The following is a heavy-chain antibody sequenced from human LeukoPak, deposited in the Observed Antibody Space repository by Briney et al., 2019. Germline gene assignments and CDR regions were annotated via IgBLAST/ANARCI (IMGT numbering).Heavy chain of an antibody. CDR2: ISGSGGST. J-gene: IGHJ4*02. Sequence: AGGSLRLSCAASGFTFSSYAMSWVRQAPGKGLEWVSSISGSGGSTYYAESVKGRFTISRDNSKNTLYLQMNSLRAEDTAVYYCARDWRTQVLHPYYFEYWGQGVLVTVSS. CDR1: GFTFSSYA. V-gene: IGHV3-23*01. CDR3: ARDWRTQVLHPYYFEY. D-gene: IGHD3-16*01.